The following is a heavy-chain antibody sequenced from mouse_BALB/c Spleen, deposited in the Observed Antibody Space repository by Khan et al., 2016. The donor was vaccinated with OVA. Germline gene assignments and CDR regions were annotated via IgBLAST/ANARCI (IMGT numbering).Heavy chain of an antibody. CDR2: INPTSGFT. J-gene: IGHJ2*01. V-gene: IGHV1-7*01. Sequence: QVQLKQSGAELAKPGASVKMSCKASGYTFTTYWLHWVKQRPGQGLEWIGYINPTSGFTDYNQKFKDKATLTADQSSSTAYMQLSSLTSDYAAVYYCARDRIDYWGQGTTLTVSS. CDR1: GYTFTTYW. CDR3: ARDRIDY.